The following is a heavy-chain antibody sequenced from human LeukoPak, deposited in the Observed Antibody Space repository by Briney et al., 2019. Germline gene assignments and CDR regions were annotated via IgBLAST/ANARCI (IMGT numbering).Heavy chain of an antibody. Sequence: PGGSLRLSCAASGFTFDDYTMHWVRQAPGKGLEWVSLISWDGGSTYYADSVKGRFTISRDNSKNSLYLQMNSLRTEDTALYYCAKDIVVVTAADYYYYYMDVWGKGTTVTVSS. V-gene: IGHV3-43*01. CDR1: GFTFDDYT. J-gene: IGHJ6*03. CDR2: ISWDGGST. CDR3: AKDIVVVTAADYYYYYMDV. D-gene: IGHD2-21*02.